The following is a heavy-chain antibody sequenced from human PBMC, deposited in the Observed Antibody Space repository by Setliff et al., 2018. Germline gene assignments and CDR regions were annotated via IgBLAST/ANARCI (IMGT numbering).Heavy chain of an antibody. CDR1: GSTFSNHW. V-gene: IGHV3-7*01. J-gene: IGHJ4*02. CDR3: ARPGRSNYWDSFDY. D-gene: IGHD3-10*01. Sequence: SLRLSCAASGSTFSNHWMTWVRQAPGKGLEWVANIKQDGSDKYYVDSVKGRFTISRDNAKNSLYLQMNSLRADDTAVYYCARPGRSNYWDSFDYWGQGTLVTVSS. CDR2: IKQDGSDK.